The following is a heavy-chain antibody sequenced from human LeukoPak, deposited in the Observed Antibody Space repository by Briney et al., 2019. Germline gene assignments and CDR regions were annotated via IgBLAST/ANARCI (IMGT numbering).Heavy chain of an antibody. J-gene: IGHJ6*03. CDR1: GFTFSYYS. V-gene: IGHV3-21*01. CDR3: AKVDRGDYSSSPVPYYNYYMNV. Sequence: TGGSLRLSCAASGFTFSYYSMNWVRQPPGRGLEWVSCISSSSSLIFYSDSVRSRFTISCDNAKNLLYLHKNSLRVEDTAVYYCAKVDRGDYSSSPVPYYNYYMNVWGKGTTVTVSS. D-gene: IGHD6-13*01. CDR2: ISSSSSLI.